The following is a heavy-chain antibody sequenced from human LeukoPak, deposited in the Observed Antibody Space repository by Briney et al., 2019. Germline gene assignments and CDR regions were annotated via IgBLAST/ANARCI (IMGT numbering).Heavy chain of an antibody. Sequence: SETLSLTCTVSGGSISSSSYYWGWIRQPPGKGLEWIGSFYYSGSPYYNPSLKSRVTISADTSKNQFSLKLSSVTAADTAVYYCARLGSGTYLKYFDYWGQGTLVTVSS. CDR1: GGSISSSSYY. V-gene: IGHV4-39*01. J-gene: IGHJ4*02. D-gene: IGHD1-26*01. CDR2: FYYSGSP. CDR3: ARLGSGTYLKYFDY.